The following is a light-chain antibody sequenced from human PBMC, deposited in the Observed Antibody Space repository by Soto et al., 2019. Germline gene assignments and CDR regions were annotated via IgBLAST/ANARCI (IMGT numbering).Light chain of an antibody. CDR3: SSFAGSYSPYV. V-gene: IGLV2-14*02. Sequence: QSALTQPASVSGSPGQSITISCTGTSSDVGGSKLVSWYHHHPGKAPKLIIYEDTKRPSGVSTRFSGSKSGNTASLTVSGLRPEDEADYFCSSFAGSYSPYVFGTGTKLTVL. J-gene: IGLJ1*01. CDR2: EDT. CDR1: SSDVGGSKL.